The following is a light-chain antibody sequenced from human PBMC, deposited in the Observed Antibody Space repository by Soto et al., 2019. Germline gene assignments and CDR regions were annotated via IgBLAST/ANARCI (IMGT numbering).Light chain of an antibody. J-gene: IGKJ5*01. Sequence: EIALTQSPGTLSLSAGAIDTLSCRASQSVTNDYLAWYQHKPGQAPRVLIYGASSGATDIPDRFSGSGSGTDFTLTISRLEPEDFAVYYCQQDGSSPITFGPGTRLEIK. V-gene: IGKV3-20*01. CDR1: QSVTNDY. CDR2: GAS. CDR3: QQDGSSPIT.